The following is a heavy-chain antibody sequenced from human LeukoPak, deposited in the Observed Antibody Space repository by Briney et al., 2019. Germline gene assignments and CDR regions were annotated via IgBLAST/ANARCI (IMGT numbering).Heavy chain of an antibody. CDR3: ARVVVVVRLDGWFDA. J-gene: IGHJ5*02. CDR2: INPNSGGT. V-gene: IGHV1-2*02. CDR1: GYTFTGYY. Sequence: GSSVKVSCKASGYTFTGYYIHWVRQAPGQGLEWMGWINPNSGGTNYAQKFQGRVTMTRDTSISTAYMELRRLRSDDTAVYYCARVVVVVRLDGWFDAWGQGTLVTVSS. D-gene: IGHD2-15*01.